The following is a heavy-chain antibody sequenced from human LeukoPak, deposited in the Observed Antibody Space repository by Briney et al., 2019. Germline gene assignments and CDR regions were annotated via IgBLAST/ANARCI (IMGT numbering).Heavy chain of an antibody. Sequence: SVKVSCKASGGTFSSYAISWVRQAPGQGLEWMGGIIPIFGTANYAQKFQGRVTITADESTSTAYMELSSLRSEDTAVYYCARALAAQANWFDPWGQGTLVTVSS. CDR1: GGTFSSYA. V-gene: IGHV1-69*01. CDR3: ARALAAQANWFDP. D-gene: IGHD6-13*01. CDR2: IIPIFGTA. J-gene: IGHJ5*02.